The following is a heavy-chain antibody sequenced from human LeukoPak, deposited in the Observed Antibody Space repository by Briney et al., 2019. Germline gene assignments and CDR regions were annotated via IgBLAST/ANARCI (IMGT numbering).Heavy chain of an antibody. CDR1: GFTFSSYS. Sequence: PGGSLRLSCAASGFTFSSYSMNWVRQAPGKGLEWVSSISSSSSYIYYADSVKGRFTISRDNAKNSLYLQMNSLRAEDTAVYYCARDCSSTSCYEGYYYYYGMDVWGQGTTVTVSS. V-gene: IGHV3-21*01. CDR2: ISSSSSYI. CDR3: ARDCSSTSCYEGYYYYYGMDV. J-gene: IGHJ6*02. D-gene: IGHD2-2*01.